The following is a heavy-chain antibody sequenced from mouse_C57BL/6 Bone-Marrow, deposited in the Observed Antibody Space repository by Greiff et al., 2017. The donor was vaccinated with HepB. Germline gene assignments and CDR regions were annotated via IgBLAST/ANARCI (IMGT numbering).Heavy chain of an antibody. V-gene: IGHV1-50*01. CDR1: GYTFTSYW. J-gene: IGHJ4*01. Sequence: QVQLQQSGAELVKPGASVKLSCKASGYTFTSYWMQWVKQRPGQGLEWIGGIDPSDSYTNYNQKFKGKATLTVDTSSSTAYMQLSSLTSEDSAVYDCARRGDYGSSYGYYAMDYWGQGTSVTVSS. CDR2: IDPSDSYT. CDR3: ARRGDYGSSYGYYAMDY. D-gene: IGHD1-1*01.